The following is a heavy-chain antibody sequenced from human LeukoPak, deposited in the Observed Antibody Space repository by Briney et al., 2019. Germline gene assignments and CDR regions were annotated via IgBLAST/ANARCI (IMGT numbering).Heavy chain of an antibody. CDR3: ARDFWSVN. D-gene: IGHD3-3*01. Sequence: GGSLRLSCAASGFIFNDYYMSWIRQALGKGLEWISSITSSGETTHYSDSVKGRFTISRDNAKDSLYLQMNSLRAEDTAVYYCARDFWSVNWGQGTLVTVSS. CDR1: GFIFNDYY. CDR2: ITSSGETT. J-gene: IGHJ4*02. V-gene: IGHV3-11*01.